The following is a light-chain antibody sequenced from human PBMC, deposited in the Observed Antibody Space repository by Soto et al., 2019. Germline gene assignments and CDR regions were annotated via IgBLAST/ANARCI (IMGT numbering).Light chain of an antibody. CDR3: QQRNSWARIT. CDR2: DAS. V-gene: IGKV3-11*01. CDR1: QTVGTY. J-gene: IGKJ5*01. Sequence: EIVLTQFPATLSLFPGETATLSCRASQTVGTYLAWYQQKPGQAPRLLISDASNRATGVPTRFSGSGSGTDFTLTISSREPEDVAVSFCQQRNSWARITFGQGTRLEIK.